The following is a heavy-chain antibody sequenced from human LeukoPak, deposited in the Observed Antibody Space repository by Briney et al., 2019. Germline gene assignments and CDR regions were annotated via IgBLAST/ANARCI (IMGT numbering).Heavy chain of an antibody. D-gene: IGHD3-16*02. CDR3: ARMSYDYVWGSYRPYYFDY. J-gene: IGHJ4*02. Sequence: SETLSLTCTVSGYSISTGYYWGWIRQPPGKGLEWIGSIYHSGSTYYNPSLKSRVTISVDTSKNQFSLKLSSVTAADTAVYYCARMSYDYVWGSYRPYYFDYWGQGTLVTVSS. CDR2: IYHSGST. CDR1: GYSISTGYY. V-gene: IGHV4-38-2*02.